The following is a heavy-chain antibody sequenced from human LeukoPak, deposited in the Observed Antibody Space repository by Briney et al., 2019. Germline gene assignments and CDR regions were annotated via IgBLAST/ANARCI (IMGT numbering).Heavy chain of an antibody. CDR1: GFTFSSSA. CDR2: ISSSSSTI. J-gene: IGHJ5*02. V-gene: IGHV3-48*01. Sequence: PGGSLRLSCAASGFTFSSSAMNWVRQAPGKGLEWVSYISSSSSTIYYADSVKGRFTISRDNAKNSLYLQMNSLRAEDTAVYYCARDLALAPYGVPIGWFDPWGQGTLVTVSS. CDR3: ARDLALAPYGVPIGWFDP. D-gene: IGHD4-17*01.